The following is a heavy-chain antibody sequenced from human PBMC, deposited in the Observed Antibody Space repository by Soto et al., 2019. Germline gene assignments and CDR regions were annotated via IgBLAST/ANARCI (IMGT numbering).Heavy chain of an antibody. Sequence: SETLSLTCTVSGGAINSTVYYWGWIRRPPGKGLEWIGSSNYGGPTYYSPSLQSRVTISLDTAKNHFSLNLRSVTAADTAVYYCARHGAYSTSVYYYYGMDVWGQGTTVTVSS. CDR2: SNYGGPT. CDR1: GGAINSTVYY. CDR3: ARHGAYSTSVYYYYGMDV. J-gene: IGHJ6*02. D-gene: IGHD6-13*01. V-gene: IGHV4-39*01.